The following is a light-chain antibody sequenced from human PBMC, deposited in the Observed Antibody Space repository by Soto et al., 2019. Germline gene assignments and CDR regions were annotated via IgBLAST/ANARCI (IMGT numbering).Light chain of an antibody. CDR1: QSVSSY. CDR3: QQRRNWSLT. V-gene: IGKV3-11*01. Sequence: EIVLTKSPATLSLSPGERATLSCRASQSVSSYLAWYQQKPGQAPRLLIYDASNRATGIPARFSGSGSGTDFALPVSSLEPEDFAVYYCQQRRNWSLTFGRGTKVELK. J-gene: IGKJ4*01. CDR2: DAS.